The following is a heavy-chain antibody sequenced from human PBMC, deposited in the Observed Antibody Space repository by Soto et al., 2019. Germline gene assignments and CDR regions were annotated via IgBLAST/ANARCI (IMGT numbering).Heavy chain of an antibody. Sequence: QVQLVQSGAEVKKPGSSVKVSCKASGGTFRSYAISWVRQAPGQGLEWMGGIIPIFGTANYAQKFQGRVTITADESTSTAYMELSSLRSEDTAVYYCARGRTKYYDFWSGYRGGNWFDPWGQGTLVTVSS. CDR2: IIPIFGTA. CDR1: GGTFRSYA. CDR3: ARGRTKYYDFWSGYRGGNWFDP. V-gene: IGHV1-69*12. J-gene: IGHJ5*02. D-gene: IGHD3-3*01.